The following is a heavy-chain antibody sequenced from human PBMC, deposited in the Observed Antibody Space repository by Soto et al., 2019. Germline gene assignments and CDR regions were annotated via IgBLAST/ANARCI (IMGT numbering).Heavy chain of an antibody. Sequence: QVQLVLCGGVVKKPGASVKVSCKASGYTFTSYGISWVRQAPGKGLEWMGWISAYNGNTNYAQKGQGRVTMTTDTSTSTAYMELRSLRSDDTAVYYCARDPGFRSDYGGQGTRVTVSS. CDR2: ISAYNGNT. D-gene: IGHD3-9*01. V-gene: IGHV1-18*01. CDR1: GYTFTSYG. CDR3: ARDPGFRSDY. J-gene: IGHJ4*02.